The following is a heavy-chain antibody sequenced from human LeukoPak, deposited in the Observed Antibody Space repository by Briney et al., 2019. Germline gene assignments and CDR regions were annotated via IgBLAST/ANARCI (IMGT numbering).Heavy chain of an antibody. Sequence: SETLSLTCTVSGGSISSSSYYWGWIRQPPGKGLEWIGSIYYSGSTYYNPSLKSRVTISVDTSKNQFSLKLSSVTAADTAVYYCARDLAMVRGREDYYYYMDVWGKGTTVTVSS. CDR2: IYYSGST. D-gene: IGHD3-10*01. CDR1: GGSISSSSYY. CDR3: ARDLAMVRGREDYYYYMDV. J-gene: IGHJ6*03. V-gene: IGHV4-39*07.